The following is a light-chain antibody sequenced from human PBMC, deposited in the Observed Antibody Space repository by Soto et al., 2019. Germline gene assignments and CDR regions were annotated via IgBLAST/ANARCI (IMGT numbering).Light chain of an antibody. Sequence: PGERATLSCRASQTVSSYYLAWYQQKPGQAPRLLIYDASSRATGIPDRFSGSGSGTDFTLTISRLEPEDFAVYYCQQRSNFITFGQGTRLEIK. CDR3: QQRSNFIT. J-gene: IGKJ5*01. V-gene: IGKV3D-20*02. CDR2: DAS. CDR1: QTVSSYY.